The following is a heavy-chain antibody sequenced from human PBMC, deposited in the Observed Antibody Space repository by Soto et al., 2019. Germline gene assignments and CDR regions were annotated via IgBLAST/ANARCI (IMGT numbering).Heavy chain of an antibody. CDR3: ARHPGPDY. V-gene: IGHV4-39*01. CDR2: TQYSGST. CDR1: GGSISSNSYF. J-gene: IGHJ4*02. Sequence: QLQLQESGPGLVKTSETLSLTCTVSGGSISSNSYFWGWIRQPPGKGLEWIGSTQYSGSTYYNPSLKSRVTMSVDASKSQFSLQLSSVTAADTAIYYCARHPGPDYWGQGTLVPVSS.